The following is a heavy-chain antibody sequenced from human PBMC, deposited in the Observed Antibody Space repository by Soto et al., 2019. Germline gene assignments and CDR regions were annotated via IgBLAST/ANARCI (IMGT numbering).Heavy chain of an antibody. Sequence: SETLSLTCSVSGDSISSRSYYWGWIRQPPGKGLEWIGSIYHGGSTYYNPSLNSRVTLSIDMTNNHVSLILNSVTAADTAVYYCARVGPWVPYSYDSSPYTFENWFDPWGQGTLVTVSS. D-gene: IGHD3-22*01. CDR1: GDSISSRSYY. J-gene: IGHJ5*02. CDR2: IYHGGST. CDR3: ARVGPWVPYSYDSSPYTFENWFDP. V-gene: IGHV4-39*02.